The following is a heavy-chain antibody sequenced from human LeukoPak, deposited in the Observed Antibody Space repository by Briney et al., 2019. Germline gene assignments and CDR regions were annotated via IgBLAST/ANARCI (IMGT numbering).Heavy chain of an antibody. D-gene: IGHD3-22*01. V-gene: IGHV4-4*07. Sequence: SSETLSLTCTVSGGSISSYYWSWIRQPAGKGLEWIGRIYTSGSTNYNPSLKSRVTISVDTSKNQFSLKLSSVTAADTAVYYCASYRRSYYDSSGYYSYWGQGTLVTVSS. CDR2: IYTSGST. J-gene: IGHJ4*02. CDR1: GGSISSYY. CDR3: ASYRRSYYDSSGYYSY.